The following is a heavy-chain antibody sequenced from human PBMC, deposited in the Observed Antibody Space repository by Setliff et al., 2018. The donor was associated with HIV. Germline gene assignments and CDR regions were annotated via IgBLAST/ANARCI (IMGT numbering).Heavy chain of an antibody. CDR1: GYTFNRYG. J-gene: IGHJ3*01. D-gene: IGHD3-10*01. V-gene: IGHV1-18*01. CDR2: ISGYNGNT. CDR3: AREAHGPGSLYANDIFDL. Sequence: ASVKVSCKASGYTFNRYGISWVRQAPGQGLEWMGWISGYNGNTKYVQNLQGRVTMSTDTSTSTVYMELRSLRSDDTAVYFCAREAHGPGSLYANDIFDLWGQGTLVTV.